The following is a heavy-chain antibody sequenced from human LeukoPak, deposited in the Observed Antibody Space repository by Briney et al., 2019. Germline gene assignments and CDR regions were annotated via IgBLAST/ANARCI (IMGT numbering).Heavy chain of an antibody. V-gene: IGHV4-34*01. J-gene: IGHJ6*03. CDR2: INHSGST. Sequence: SETLSPTCAVYGGSFSGYYWSWIRQPPGKGLEWIGEINHSGSTNYNPSLKSRVTISVDTSKNQFSLKLSSVTAADTAVYYCASVVVPAARNNYYYYYYTDVWGKGTTVTVSS. CDR3: ASVVVPAARNNYYYYYYTDV. D-gene: IGHD2-2*01. CDR1: GGSFSGYY.